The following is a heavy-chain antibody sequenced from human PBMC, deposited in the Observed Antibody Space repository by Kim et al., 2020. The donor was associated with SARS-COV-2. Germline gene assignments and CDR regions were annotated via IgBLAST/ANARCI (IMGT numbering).Heavy chain of an antibody. CDR1: GGSISSYY. D-gene: IGHD3-10*01. J-gene: IGHJ5*02. CDR2: IYYSGST. CDR3: ARGVSGGSGSYYDNWFDP. Sequence: SETLSLTCTVSGGSISSYYWSWIRQPPGKGLEWIGYIYYSGSTNYNPSLKSRVTISVDTSKNQFSLKLSSVTAADTAVYYCARGVSGGSGSYYDNWFDPWGQGTLVTVSP. V-gene: IGHV4-59*01.